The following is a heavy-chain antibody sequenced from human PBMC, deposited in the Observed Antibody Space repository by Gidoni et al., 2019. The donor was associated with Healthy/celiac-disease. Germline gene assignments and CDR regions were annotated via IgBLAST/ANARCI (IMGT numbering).Heavy chain of an antibody. D-gene: IGHD3-9*01. V-gene: IGHV4-59*01. J-gene: IGHJ4*02. CDR1: GGSISSYY. CDR3: ARAPNVLRYFDWPGAYYFDY. Sequence: QVQLQESGPGLVKPSETLSLTCTVSGGSISSYYWSWIRQPPGKGLEWIGYIYYSGSTNYNPSLKSRVTISVDTSKNQFSLKLSSVTAADTAVYYCARAPNVLRYFDWPGAYYFDYWGQGTLVTVSS. CDR2: IYYSGST.